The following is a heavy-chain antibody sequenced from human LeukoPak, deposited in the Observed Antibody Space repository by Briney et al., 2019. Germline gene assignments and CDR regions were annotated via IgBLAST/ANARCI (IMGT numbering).Heavy chain of an antibody. D-gene: IGHD3-22*01. V-gene: IGHV1-8*01. J-gene: IGHJ6*02. Sequence: ASVKVSCKASGYTFTSYDINWVRQATGQGLEWMGWMNPNSGNTGYAQKFQGRVTMTRNTSISTAYMELSSLRSEDTAVYYCARVPDSSGYYDYYYGMDVWGQGTTVTVSS. CDR2: MNPNSGNT. CDR1: GYTFTSYD. CDR3: ARVPDSSGYYDYYYGMDV.